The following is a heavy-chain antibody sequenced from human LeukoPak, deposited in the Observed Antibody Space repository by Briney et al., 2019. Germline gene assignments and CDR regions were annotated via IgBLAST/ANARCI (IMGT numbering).Heavy chain of an antibody. J-gene: IGHJ3*02. CDR3: ARELYAFDI. Sequence: SETLSLTCTVSGGSISSYYWSWIRQPPGKGLEWIGYIYYSGSTNYNPSLKSRVTISVDTSKNQFSLKLSTVTAADTAVYYCARELYAFDIWGQGTMVTVSS. V-gene: IGHV4-59*01. CDR2: IYYSGST. CDR1: GGSISSYY.